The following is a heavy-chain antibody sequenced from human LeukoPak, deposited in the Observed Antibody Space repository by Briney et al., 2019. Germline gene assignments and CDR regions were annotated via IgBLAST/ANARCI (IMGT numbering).Heavy chain of an antibody. CDR2: ISISRSTI. D-gene: IGHD3-10*02. Sequence: GGSLRLSCAASGFTFCTNSMNWVRQAPGKGVGWISYISISRSTIYYADSVKGRFTISRDNAKNSLYLQMNSLRAEDTAVYYCAELGITMIGGVWGKGTTVTISS. CDR3: AELGITMIGGV. J-gene: IGHJ6*04. CDR1: GFTFCTNS. V-gene: IGHV3-48*04.